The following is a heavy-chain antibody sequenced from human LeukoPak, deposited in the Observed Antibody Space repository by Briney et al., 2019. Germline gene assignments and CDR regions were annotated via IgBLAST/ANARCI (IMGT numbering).Heavy chain of an antibody. CDR1: GGSFSGYY. V-gene: IGHV4-34*01. CDR3: ARATTRQYCSGGSCYSNLDYYYYMDV. J-gene: IGHJ6*03. D-gene: IGHD2-15*01. CDR2: INHSGST. Sequence: PSETLSLTCAVYGGSFSGYYWTWIRQPPGKGLEWIGEINHSGSTYYNPSLKSRVTISVDTSKNQFSLKLSSVTAADTAVYYCARATTRQYCSGGSCYSNLDYYYYMDVWGKGTTVTVSS.